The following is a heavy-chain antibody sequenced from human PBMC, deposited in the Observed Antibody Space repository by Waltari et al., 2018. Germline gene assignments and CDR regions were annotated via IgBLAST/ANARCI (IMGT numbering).Heavy chain of an antibody. D-gene: IGHD4-17*01. V-gene: IGHV3-23*01. Sequence: EGQLLESGGGLVQPGGSLRLSCAASGFTFSSSAMSWVRQAPGKGLEWVSAISGSGGSTYYADSVKGRFTISRDNSKNTLYLQMNSLRAEDTAVYYCAKGYGDYYYYYMDVWGKGTTVTVSS. J-gene: IGHJ6*03. CDR1: GFTFSSSA. CDR2: ISGSGGST. CDR3: AKGYGDYYYYYMDV.